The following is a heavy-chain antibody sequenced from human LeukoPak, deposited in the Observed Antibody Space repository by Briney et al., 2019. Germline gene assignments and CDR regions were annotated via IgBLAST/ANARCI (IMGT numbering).Heavy chain of an antibody. J-gene: IGHJ5*02. V-gene: IGHV3-23*01. Sequence: GGSLRLSCAASGFTFSLYEMNWVRQAPGKGLEWVSAISGSGGSTYYADSVKGRFTISRDNSKNTLYLQMNSLRAEATAVYYCAKNPRVLLWFGELFAWFDPWGQGTLVTVSS. D-gene: IGHD3-10*01. CDR2: ISGSGGST. CDR3: AKNPRVLLWFGELFAWFDP. CDR1: GFTFSLYE.